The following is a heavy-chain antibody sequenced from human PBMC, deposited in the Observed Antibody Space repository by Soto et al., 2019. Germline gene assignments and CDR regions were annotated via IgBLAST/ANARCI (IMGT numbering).Heavy chain of an antibody. D-gene: IGHD3-22*01. J-gene: IGHJ4*02. CDR2: IYYSGST. CDR1: GGSISSYY. V-gene: IGHV4-59*01. Sequence: TLSLTCTVSGGSISSYYWSWIRQPPGKGLEWIGYIYYSGSTNYNPSLKSRVTISVDTSKNQFSLKLSSVTAADTAVYYCARVVREYYGSSGYYYSFDYWGKGTLVTVSS. CDR3: ARVVREYYGSSGYYYSFDY.